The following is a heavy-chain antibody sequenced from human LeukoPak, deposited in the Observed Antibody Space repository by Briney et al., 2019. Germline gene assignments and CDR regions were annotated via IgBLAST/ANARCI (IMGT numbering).Heavy chain of an antibody. CDR1: GFTFSSYG. Sequence: PGGSLRLSCAASGFTFSSYGMSWVRQAPGKGLEWVSAISGSGGSTYYADSVKGRFTISRDNSKNTLYLQMNSLRAEDTAVYYCARGGAYYYGTDVWGKGTTVTISS. V-gene: IGHV3-23*01. J-gene: IGHJ6*04. CDR3: ARGGAYYYGTDV. CDR2: ISGSGGST.